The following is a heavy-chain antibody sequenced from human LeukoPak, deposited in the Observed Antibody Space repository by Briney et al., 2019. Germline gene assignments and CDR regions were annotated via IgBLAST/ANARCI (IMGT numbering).Heavy chain of an antibody. CDR1: GFTFSSYA. CDR2: ISSNGGST. D-gene: IGHD2-2*01. Sequence: GGSLRLSCSASGFTFSSYAMHLVRQAPGKGLEYVSAISSNGGSTYYADSVKGRFTISRDNSKNTLYLQMSSLRAEDTAVYYCVKVPGCSSTSCSYYFDYWGQGTLVTVSS. J-gene: IGHJ4*02. CDR3: VKVPGCSSTSCSYYFDY. V-gene: IGHV3-64D*06.